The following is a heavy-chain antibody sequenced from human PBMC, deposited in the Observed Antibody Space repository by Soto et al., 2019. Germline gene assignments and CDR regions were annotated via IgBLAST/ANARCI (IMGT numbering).Heavy chain of an antibody. V-gene: IGHV3-23*01. CDR3: GKERRGSGWSVCNY. D-gene: IGHD6-19*01. CDR2: ISGSGDSA. CDR1: GFTFRDYA. J-gene: IGHJ4*02. Sequence: SLRLSCAASGFTFRDYAMNCVRQAAGKGLEWVADISGSGDSARHADSVKGRFIISRDNSKNTLFLHMNSLRVDDTAVYYCGKERRGSGWSVCNYWGQGTLVTVSS.